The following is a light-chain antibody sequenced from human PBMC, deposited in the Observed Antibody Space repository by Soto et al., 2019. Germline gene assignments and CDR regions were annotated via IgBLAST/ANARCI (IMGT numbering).Light chain of an antibody. CDR1: QSLSSSF. V-gene: IGKV3-20*01. CDR3: QQYGRSSLGT. CDR2: GAS. Sequence: EIVLTQSPGTLSLSPGERVTLSCRASQSLSSSFLAWYQQKPGQAPRLLIYGASSRATGIPDRFSGRGSGTDFTLTIIRLEPEDSAVYYCQQYGRSSLGTFGPGTKVDIK. J-gene: IGKJ3*01.